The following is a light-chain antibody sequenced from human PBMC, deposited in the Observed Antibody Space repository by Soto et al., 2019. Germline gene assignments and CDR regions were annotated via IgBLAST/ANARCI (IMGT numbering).Light chain of an antibody. Sequence: QPVLTQSPSASASLGASVKLTCTLSSAHSSYAIAWHQQQPEKGPRYLMKLNSDGSHSKGDGIPDRFSGSSSGAERYLTISSLQSEDEADYYCQTWGTGIRVFGTGTKLTVL. CDR2: LNSDGSH. CDR3: QTWGTGIRV. V-gene: IGLV4-69*01. J-gene: IGLJ1*01. CDR1: SAHSSYA.